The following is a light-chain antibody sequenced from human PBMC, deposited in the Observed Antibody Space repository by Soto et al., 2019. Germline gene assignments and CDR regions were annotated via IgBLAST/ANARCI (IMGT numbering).Light chain of an antibody. CDR1: QSVSTN. Sequence: EIVMTHSPATLSVSPGERATLSFSASQSVSTNLAWYQQKPGQAPRLLIYGASTRATGIPDRFSGSGSGTEFSLTINSLQSEDFAVYYCHHYNNWWAFGQGTKVDIK. CDR3: HHYNNWWA. CDR2: GAS. J-gene: IGKJ1*01. V-gene: IGKV3-15*01.